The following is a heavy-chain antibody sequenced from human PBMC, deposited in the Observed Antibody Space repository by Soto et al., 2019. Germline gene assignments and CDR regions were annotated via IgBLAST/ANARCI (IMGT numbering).Heavy chain of an antibody. CDR2: ISYDGGNK. V-gene: IGHV3-30*18. Sequence: QVQLVESGGGVVQPGRSLRLSCAASGFTFRSYGLHWVRQVPGKGLEWVAIISYDGGNKYYVGSVKGRFTISRDNFKNTLYLEMNSLRVEDTSVYYCAKNRGPYGDFGLGYYHYDMDVW. J-gene: IGHJ6*01. CDR3: AKNRGPYGDFGLGYYHYDMDV. CDR1: GFTFRSYG. D-gene: IGHD4-17*01.